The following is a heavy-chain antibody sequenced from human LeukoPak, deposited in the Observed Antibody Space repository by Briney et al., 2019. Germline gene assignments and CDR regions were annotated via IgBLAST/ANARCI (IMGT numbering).Heavy chain of an antibody. Sequence: WGSLRLSCAASGFTFSSYTMNWVRQAPGKGLEWVSSIYVTSSYRYYADSVKGRFTISRDNAKNSLYLQMKSLRAEDTAVYYCAREYTVATALITLGEVDYWGQGTLVTVSS. V-gene: IGHV3-21*01. D-gene: IGHD4-17*01. CDR1: GFTFSSYT. J-gene: IGHJ4*02. CDR3: AREYTVATALITLGEVDY. CDR2: IYVTSSYR.